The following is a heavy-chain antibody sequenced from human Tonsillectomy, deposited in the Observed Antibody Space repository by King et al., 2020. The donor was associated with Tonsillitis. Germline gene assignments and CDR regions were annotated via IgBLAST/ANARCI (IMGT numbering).Heavy chain of an antibody. V-gene: IGHV3-15*01. CDR1: GFTYSNAW. CDR3: ITGGVNI. D-gene: IGHD2-8*02. Sequence: VQLVESGEGLVKPGGSLRLSCAASGFTYSNAWLSWVRQAPGRGLEWVGRIKSKTEGGTTDYAAPVKGRFTISRDDSKNTLYLQMNSLKTEDTAVYYCITGGVNIWGQGTMVTVSS. CDR2: IKSKTEGGTT. J-gene: IGHJ3*02.